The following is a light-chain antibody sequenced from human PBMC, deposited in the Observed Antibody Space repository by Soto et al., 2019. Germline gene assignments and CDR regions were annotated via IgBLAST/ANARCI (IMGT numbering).Light chain of an antibody. CDR3: QQYYALPLS. J-gene: IGKJ4*01. CDR1: QSLLYSSNNKNY. V-gene: IGKV4-1*01. CDR2: WAS. Sequence: DSVRTYSPESLAVSLSERATLNCKSSQSLLYSSNNKNYLGWYQHKPGQPPKLLISWASTRESGVPDRFSGSGSGTDFTLTISSLQAEDVAVYYCQQYYALPLSFGGGTKVAIK.